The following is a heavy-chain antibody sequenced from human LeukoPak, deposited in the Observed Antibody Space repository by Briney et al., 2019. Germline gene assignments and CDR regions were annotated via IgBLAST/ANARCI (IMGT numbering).Heavy chain of an antibody. Sequence: SQTLSLTCTVSDGSNNSGSYYWSWIRQHPGKGLEWIGHIYYTGSTYYSPSLKSRITISVDTSKRQFSLRLGSATAADTTVYYCARLGTAYGSVSLHTRGSFDLWGQGTLVTVSS. J-gene: IGHJ4*02. CDR3: ARLGTAYGSVSLHTRGSFDL. V-gene: IGHV4-31*03. CDR2: IYYTGST. CDR1: DGSNNSGSYY. D-gene: IGHD3-10*01.